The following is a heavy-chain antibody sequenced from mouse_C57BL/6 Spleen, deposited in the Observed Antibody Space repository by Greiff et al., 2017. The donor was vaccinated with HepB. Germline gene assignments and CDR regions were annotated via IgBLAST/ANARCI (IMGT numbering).Heavy chain of an antibody. CDR2: ISYDGSN. D-gene: IGHD1-1*01. V-gene: IGHV3-6*01. CDR3: AREDYGSIDY. Sequence: EVKLQESGPGLVKPSQSLSLTCSVTGYSITSGYYWNWIRQFPGNKLEWMGYISYDGSNNYNPSLKNRISITRDTSKNQFFLKLNSVTTEDTATYYCAREDYGSIDYWGQGTTLTVSS. CDR1: GYSITSGYY. J-gene: IGHJ2*01.